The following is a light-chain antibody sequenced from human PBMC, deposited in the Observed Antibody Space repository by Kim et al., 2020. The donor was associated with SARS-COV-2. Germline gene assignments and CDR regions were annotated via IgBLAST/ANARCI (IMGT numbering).Light chain of an antibody. CDR1: QSISIW. CDR2: DAS. CDR3: QLWNSYPDT. V-gene: IGKV1-5*02. J-gene: IGKJ2*01. Sequence: SGAVGDKVNIMCRASQSISIWLAWYQQRPGKAPKHLTYDASILQSGVPPNYSGSGYGTEFALTSNSLQPDDLATYFCQLWNSYPDTFGQVTKLEI.